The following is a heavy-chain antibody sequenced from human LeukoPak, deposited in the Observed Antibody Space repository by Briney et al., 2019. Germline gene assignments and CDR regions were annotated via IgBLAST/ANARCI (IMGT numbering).Heavy chain of an antibody. CDR2: ISGSGGST. CDR3: AKKSRVGATPEYFQH. Sequence: PGGSLRLSCAVSGFTFSSYAMSWVRQAPGKGLEWVSAISGSGGSTYYADSVKGRFTITRDNSKNTLYLQMNSLRAEDTAVYYCAKKSRVGATPEYFQHWGQGTLVTVSS. V-gene: IGHV3-23*01. J-gene: IGHJ1*01. D-gene: IGHD1-26*01. CDR1: GFTFSSYA.